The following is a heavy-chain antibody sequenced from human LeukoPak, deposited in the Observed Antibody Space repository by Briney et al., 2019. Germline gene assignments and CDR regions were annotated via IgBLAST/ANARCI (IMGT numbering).Heavy chain of an antibody. CDR1: GFTVSSNY. CDR3: ARNYGGNPYFDY. Sequence: GGSLRLSCAASGFTVSSNYMSWVRQAPGKGLEWVSVIYSGGSTYYADSVKGRFTISRDNSKSTLYLQMNSLRAEDTAVYYCARNYGGNPYFDYWGQGTLVTVSS. J-gene: IGHJ4*02. D-gene: IGHD4-23*01. V-gene: IGHV3-66*01. CDR2: IYSGGST.